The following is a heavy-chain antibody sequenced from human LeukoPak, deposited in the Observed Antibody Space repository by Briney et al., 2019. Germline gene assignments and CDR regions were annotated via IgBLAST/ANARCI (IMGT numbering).Heavy chain of an antibody. J-gene: IGHJ4*02. D-gene: IGHD4-17*01. Sequence: PGGSLRLSCVVSGXTFSSYWMSWVRQAPGKGLEWVANIKQDGSEKYYVDSVKGRFTISRDNAKNSLYLQMNSLRAEDTAVYYCARENGDYADYWGQGTLVTVSS. V-gene: IGHV3-7*04. CDR3: ARENGDYADY. CDR1: GXTFSSYW. CDR2: IKQDGSEK.